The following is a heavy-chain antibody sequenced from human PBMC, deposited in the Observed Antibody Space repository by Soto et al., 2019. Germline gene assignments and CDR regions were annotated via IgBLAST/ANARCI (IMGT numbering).Heavy chain of an antibody. J-gene: IGHJ4*02. CDR3: ARPKSPLTPSSYYYDSSDYYFDY. D-gene: IGHD3-22*01. CDR1: GFTFSNYA. V-gene: IGHV3-30-3*01. Sequence: QVQLVESGGGVVQPGRSLRLSCAASGFTFSNYAMNWVRQAPGKGLEWVAVISYDGSNKYSADSVKGRFTISRDNSKNTLYLQMNSLRPEDTAVYYCARPKSPLTPSSYYYDSSDYYFDYWGQGTLVTVSS. CDR2: ISYDGSNK.